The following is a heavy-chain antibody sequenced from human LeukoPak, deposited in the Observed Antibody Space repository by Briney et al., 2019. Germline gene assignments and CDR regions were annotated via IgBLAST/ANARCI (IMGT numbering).Heavy chain of an antibody. CDR1: GGSISSGGYY. V-gene: IGHV4-30-2*01. Sequence: PSEILSLTCTVSGGSISSGGYYWSWIRQPPGKGLEWIGYIYHSGSTYYNPSLKSRVTISVDRSKNQFSLKLSSVTAADTAVYYCARDSLASPDYSNPYWGQGTLVTVSS. CDR2: IYHSGST. CDR3: ARDSLASPDYSNPY. D-gene: IGHD4-11*01. J-gene: IGHJ4*02.